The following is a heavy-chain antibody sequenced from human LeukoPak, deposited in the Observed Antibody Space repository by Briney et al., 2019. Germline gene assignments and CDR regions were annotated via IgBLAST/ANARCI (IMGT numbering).Heavy chain of an antibody. D-gene: IGHD5-12*01. V-gene: IGHV1-8*01. CDR1: GYTFTSYD. CDR3: ARRRYGAIVATDY. CDR2: MNPNSGNT. J-gene: IGHJ4*02. Sequence: EASVKVSCKASGYTFTSYDINWVRQATGQGLEWMGWMNPNSGNTGYAQKFQGRVTMTRNTSISTAYMELSSLRSEDTAVYYRARRRYGAIVATDYWGQGTLVTVSS.